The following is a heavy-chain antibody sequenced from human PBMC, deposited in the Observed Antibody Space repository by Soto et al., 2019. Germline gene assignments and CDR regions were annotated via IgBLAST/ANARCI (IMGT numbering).Heavy chain of an antibody. D-gene: IGHD3-10*01. Sequence: QVQLVQSGAEVKKPGSSVKVSCKASGGTFSSYAISWVRQAPGQGLEWMGGIIPIFGTANYAQKFQGRVTITADESTSTAYMELSSLRSEDTAVYYCAREKGYGSGTYYNDGFDPGGQGTLVTVSS. CDR3: AREKGYGSGTYYNDGFDP. CDR1: GGTFSSYA. CDR2: IIPIFGTA. V-gene: IGHV1-69*01. J-gene: IGHJ5*02.